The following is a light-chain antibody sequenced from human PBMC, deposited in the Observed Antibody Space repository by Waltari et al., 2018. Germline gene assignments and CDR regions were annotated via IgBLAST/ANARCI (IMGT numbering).Light chain of an antibody. CDR2: WAS. CDR1: TSVLYSSNNKNY. CDR3: QQYYSTPWT. J-gene: IGKJ1*01. Sequence: DIVMTQSPDSLAVSLGERATINCRSSTSVLYSSNNKNYLAWYQQKPGQPPQLLIYWASIRESGVPDRFSGSGSGTDFTLTISSLQAEDVAVYYCQQYYSTPWTFGQGTKVEIK. V-gene: IGKV4-1*01.